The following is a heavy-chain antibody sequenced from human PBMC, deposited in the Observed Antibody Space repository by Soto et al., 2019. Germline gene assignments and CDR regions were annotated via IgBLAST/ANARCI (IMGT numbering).Heavy chain of an antibody. V-gene: IGHV4-59*07. CDR3: ARYRVAARPGGWFDP. J-gene: IGHJ5*02. Sequence: SDTLSLTCTVSGGSISSYYWIWIRQPPGKGLEWIGYIYYSGSTNYNPSLKSRVTISVDTSKNQFSLKLSSVTAADTAVYYCARYRVAARPGGWFDPWGQGTLVTVSS. D-gene: IGHD6-6*01. CDR1: GGSISSYY. CDR2: IYYSGST.